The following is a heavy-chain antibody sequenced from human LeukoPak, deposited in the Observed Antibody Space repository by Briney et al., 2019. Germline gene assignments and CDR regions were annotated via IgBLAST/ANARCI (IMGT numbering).Heavy chain of an antibody. CDR2: IYSGGST. CDR1: GFTVSSNY. CDR3: ARVDGDGYKSSAFDY. Sequence: GGSLRLSCAASGFTVSSNYMSWVRQAPGKGLEWVSVIYSGGSTYYADSVKGRFTISRDNSKNTLYLQMNSLRAEDTAVYYCARVDGDGYKSSAFDYWGQGTLVTVYS. D-gene: IGHD5-24*01. J-gene: IGHJ4*02. V-gene: IGHV3-66*01.